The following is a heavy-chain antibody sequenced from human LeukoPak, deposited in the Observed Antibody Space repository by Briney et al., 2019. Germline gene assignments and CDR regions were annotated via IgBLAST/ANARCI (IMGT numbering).Heavy chain of an antibody. CDR1: GFTFSSYW. D-gene: IGHD6-19*01. J-gene: IGHJ4*02. V-gene: IGHV3-74*01. CDR2: INSDGSST. CDR3: AKDNRRHYTSGPNPDSLH. Sequence: GGSLRLSCAASGFTFSSYWMHWVRQAPGKGLVWVSRINSDGSSTSYADSVKGRFTVSRDNAKNSLYLQMNSLRVEDTAFYYCAKDNRRHYTSGPNPDSLHWGQGALVTVSS.